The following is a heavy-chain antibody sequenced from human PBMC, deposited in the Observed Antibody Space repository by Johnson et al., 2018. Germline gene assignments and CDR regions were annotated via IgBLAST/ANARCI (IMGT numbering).Heavy chain of an antibody. V-gene: IGHV3-30*18. Sequence: QVQLQESGGGVVQPGRSLRLSCAASGFTFSSYGMHWVRQAPGKGLEWVAVISHDGSTKWYGDSVQGRFTISRDNSKNTVDLQMSSLRPEDTATYYCTKDRMYGSTGWYYYGMDVWGQGTTVSVSS. J-gene: IGHJ6*02. CDR2: ISHDGSTK. CDR3: TKDRMYGSTGWYYYGMDV. D-gene: IGHD6-19*01. CDR1: GFTFSSYG.